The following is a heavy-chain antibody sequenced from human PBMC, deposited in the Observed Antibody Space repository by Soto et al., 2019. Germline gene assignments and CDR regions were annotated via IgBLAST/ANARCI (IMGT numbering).Heavy chain of an antibody. Sequence: QSQTLSLTCTVSGGSISSGDYYWSWIRQPPGKGLEWIGYIYYSGSTYYNPSLKSRVTISVDTSKNQFSLKLSSVTAADTAVYYCARGYCSGGSCYFDYWGQGTLVTVSS. V-gene: IGHV4-30-4*01. CDR2: IYYSGST. CDR1: GGSISSGDYY. D-gene: IGHD2-15*01. CDR3: ARGYCSGGSCYFDY. J-gene: IGHJ4*02.